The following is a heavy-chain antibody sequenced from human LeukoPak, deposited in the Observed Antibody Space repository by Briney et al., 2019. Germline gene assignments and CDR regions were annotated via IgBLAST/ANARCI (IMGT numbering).Heavy chain of an antibody. Sequence: PSETLSLTCTVSGGSISSYYWSWLRQPAGKGLEWIGRFYTSGSTNYNPSLKSRVTMSVDTSKNQFSLKLSSVTAADTAVYYCARDGYNYGDAFDIWGQGTMVTVSS. D-gene: IGHD5-24*01. J-gene: IGHJ3*02. V-gene: IGHV4-4*07. CDR2: FYTSGST. CDR1: GGSISSYY. CDR3: ARDGYNYGDAFDI.